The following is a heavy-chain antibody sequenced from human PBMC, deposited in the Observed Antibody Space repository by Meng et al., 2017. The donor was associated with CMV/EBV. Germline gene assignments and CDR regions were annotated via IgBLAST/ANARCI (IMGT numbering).Heavy chain of an antibody. J-gene: IGHJ4*02. V-gene: IGHV4-34*01. Sequence: QVQLPQGGAGLLEPSETLSLSCAVYGGSFSGYYWSWIRQPPGKGLEWIGEINHSGSTNYNPSLKSRVTISVDTSKNQFSLKLSSVTAADTAVYYCASSLTYPDYWGQGTLVTVSS. CDR1: GGSFSGYY. CDR2: INHSGST. CDR3: ASSLTYPDY. D-gene: IGHD2-15*01.